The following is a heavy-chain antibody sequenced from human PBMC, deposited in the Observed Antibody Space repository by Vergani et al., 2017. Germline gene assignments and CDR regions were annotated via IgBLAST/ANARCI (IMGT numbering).Heavy chain of an antibody. Sequence: EVQLLESGGNLVQPGGSLRLSCAASGFTFTNFAMTWVRQAPGEGLEWVSGISGSGGFTYYADSVKGRFTISRDNSKNTMFLQMNNLRAEDTAVYYCAGGLWDCTHIRCSPPSYWGQGTQVTVSS. CDR1: GFTFTNFA. CDR3: AGGLWDCTHIRCSPPSY. V-gene: IGHV3-23*01. J-gene: IGHJ4*02. CDR2: ISGSGGFT. D-gene: IGHD2-8*01.